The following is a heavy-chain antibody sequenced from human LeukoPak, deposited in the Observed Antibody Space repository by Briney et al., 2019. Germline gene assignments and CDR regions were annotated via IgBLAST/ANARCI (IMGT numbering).Heavy chain of an antibody. CDR1: GGSFSGYY. D-gene: IGHD3-10*01. Sequence: SETLSLTCAVYGGSFSGYYWSWIRQPPGKELEWIGEINHSGSTNYNPSLKSRVTISVDTSKNQFSLKLSSVTAADTAVYYCARVWFGMYFDYWGQGTLVTVSS. J-gene: IGHJ4*02. V-gene: IGHV4-34*01. CDR2: INHSGST. CDR3: ARVWFGMYFDY.